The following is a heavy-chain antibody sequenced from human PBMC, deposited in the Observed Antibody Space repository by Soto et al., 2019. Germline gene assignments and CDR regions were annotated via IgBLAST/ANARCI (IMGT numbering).Heavy chain of an antibody. CDR3: ARVYVSDYVWGSYRPPDY. CDR1: GGSFSGYY. CDR2: INHSGST. J-gene: IGHJ4*02. V-gene: IGHV4-34*01. Sequence: QVQLQQWGAGLLKPSETLSLTCAVYGGSFSGYYWSWIRQPPGKGLEGIGEINHSGSTNYNPSLKSRVNISVDTSKNQFALQLSSVTAADTAVYYCARVYVSDYVWGSYRPPDYWGQGTLVTVSS. D-gene: IGHD3-16*02.